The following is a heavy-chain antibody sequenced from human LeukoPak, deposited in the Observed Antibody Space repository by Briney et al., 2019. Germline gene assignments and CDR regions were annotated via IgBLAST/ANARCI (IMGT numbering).Heavy chain of an antibody. Sequence: PWETLSLTCNVSGGSISSNTYFWGWIRRPPGKRLEWIGSIRYSGSTYYNPSLKSRVTISVDTSKNQFSLNLSSLTAADTAVYYCATSDTVSTYNWFDPWGQGTLVTVS. CDR1: GGSISSNTYF. J-gene: IGHJ5*02. CDR2: IRYSGST. V-gene: IGHV4-39*01. D-gene: IGHD5/OR15-5a*01. CDR3: ATSDTVSTYNWFDP.